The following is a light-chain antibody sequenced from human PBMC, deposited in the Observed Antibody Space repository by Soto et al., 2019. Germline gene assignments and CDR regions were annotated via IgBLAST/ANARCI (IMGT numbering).Light chain of an antibody. V-gene: IGKV3-20*01. CDR2: GAS. J-gene: IGKJ2*01. CDR3: QHYGSSAYT. Sequence: ELVLTQSPGTLSLSPGERATLSCRASQSVRSNYLAWYQQKPGQAPRLLIYGASSRATGIPDRFSGSGSGTDFTLTISRLEPEDFAVYYCQHYGSSAYTFGQWTTLEIK. CDR1: QSVRSNY.